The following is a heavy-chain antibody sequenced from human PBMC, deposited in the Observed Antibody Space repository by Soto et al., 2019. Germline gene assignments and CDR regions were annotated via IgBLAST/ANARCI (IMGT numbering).Heavy chain of an antibody. CDR2: IYYSGST. CDR1: GGSISSYY. Sequence: PSETLSLTCTVSGGSISSYYWSWIRQPPGKGLEWIGYIYYSGSTNYNPSLKSRVTISVDTSKNQFSLKLSSVTAADTAVYYCAGIAAAGTGEYYYYYMDVWGKGTTVTVS. D-gene: IGHD6-13*01. V-gene: IGHV4-59*08. CDR3: AGIAAAGTGEYYYYYMDV. J-gene: IGHJ6*03.